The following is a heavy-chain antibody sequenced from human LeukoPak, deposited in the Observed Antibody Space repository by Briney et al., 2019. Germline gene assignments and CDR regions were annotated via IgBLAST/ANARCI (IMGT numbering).Heavy chain of an antibody. V-gene: IGHV3-74*01. CDR2: IESDGSST. Sequence: GGSLRLSCAASGFTFSSYWMHWVRQAPGKGLVWVSRIESDGSSTRYADSVKGRFTISRDNAKNTLYLQMNSLRVEDTAVYYCARDRVVPAAIGGYFDYWGQGTLVTVSS. D-gene: IGHD2-2*01. CDR3: ARDRVVPAAIGGYFDY. J-gene: IGHJ4*02. CDR1: GFTFSSYW.